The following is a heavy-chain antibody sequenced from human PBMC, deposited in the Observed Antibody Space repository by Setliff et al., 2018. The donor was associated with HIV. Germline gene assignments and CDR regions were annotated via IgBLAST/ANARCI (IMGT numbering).Heavy chain of an antibody. Sequence: SETLSLTCTVSGGSISTHFWSWIRQPPGEGLEWIGYISYSGSTTYNPSLKSRVTISVDTSNNQFSLKLSSLTAADTAIYYCARGAPRGRLRFPNWFDPWGQGTLVTVS. CDR2: ISYSGST. CDR1: GGSISTHF. J-gene: IGHJ5*02. D-gene: IGHD5-12*01. V-gene: IGHV4-59*11. CDR3: ARGAPRGRLRFPNWFDP.